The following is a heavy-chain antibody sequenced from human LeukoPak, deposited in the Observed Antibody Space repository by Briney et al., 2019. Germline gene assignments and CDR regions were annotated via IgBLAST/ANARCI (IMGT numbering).Heavy chain of an antibody. CDR3: ARESGRRSDKDFLDY. V-gene: IGHV3-30-3*01. D-gene: IGHD3-3*01. Sequence: PGGSLRLSCAASGFTFSNYAMHWVRQAPGKGLDWVALMSYDGTNKNYADSVKGRFTMSRDNSKNTLYLQMNSLRAEDTAIYYCARESGRRSDKDFLDYWGQGTPVTVSS. CDR2: MSYDGTNK. CDR1: GFTFSNYA. J-gene: IGHJ4*02.